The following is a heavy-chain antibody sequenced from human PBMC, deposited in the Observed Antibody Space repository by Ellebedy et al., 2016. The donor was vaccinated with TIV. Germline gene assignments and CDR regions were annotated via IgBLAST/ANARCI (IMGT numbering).Heavy chain of an antibody. V-gene: IGHV4-34*01. Sequence: MPSETLPLTCAVYGGSFSDYYWSWIRQPPGTGLQWIGEINHSGSTNYNPSLKSRVTISVDTSKNQFSLKLSSVTAADTALYYCARAPYDAYRYFDLWGRGTLVTVSS. D-gene: IGHD3-3*01. CDR1: GGSFSDYY. J-gene: IGHJ2*01. CDR3: ARAPYDAYRYFDL. CDR2: INHSGST.